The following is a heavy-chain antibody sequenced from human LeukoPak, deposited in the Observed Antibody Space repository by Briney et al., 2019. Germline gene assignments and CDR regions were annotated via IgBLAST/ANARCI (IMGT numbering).Heavy chain of an antibody. CDR2: ISGSGGGT. D-gene: IGHD2-21*02. CDR3: AKTRVGVTTFDAFDI. V-gene: IGHV3-23*01. Sequence: PGGSLRLSCAASGFTFSSYAMSWVRQAPGKGLEWVSAISGSGGGTYYADSVKGRFTISRDNSKNTLYLQMNSLRAEDTAVYSCAKTRVGVTTFDAFDIWGQGTMVTVSS. J-gene: IGHJ3*02. CDR1: GFTFSSYA.